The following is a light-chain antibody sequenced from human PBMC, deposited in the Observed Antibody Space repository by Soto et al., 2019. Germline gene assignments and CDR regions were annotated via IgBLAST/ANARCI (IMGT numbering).Light chain of an antibody. J-gene: IGKJ2*01. CDR3: QQYGGSPNT. CDR1: QSVSSNF. V-gene: IGKV3-20*01. CDR2: AAS. Sequence: EIGVTQSPGTLSLSPGERATLSCRASQSVSSNFLAWYQQKPGQAPRLVIYAASHRATGIPDRFSGSGSGTDFTLTINKLETEDFAVYYCQQYGGSPNTFGQGTRLEIK.